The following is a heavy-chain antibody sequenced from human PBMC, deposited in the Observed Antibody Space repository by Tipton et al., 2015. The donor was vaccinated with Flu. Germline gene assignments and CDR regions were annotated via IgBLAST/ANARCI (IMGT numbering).Heavy chain of an antibody. D-gene: IGHD3-10*01. CDR3: ARVFQSYYFDY. J-gene: IGHJ4*02. CDR2: ISYDGSER. Sequence: SLRLSCAASGFTFGSYGMHWVRQAPGKGLEWVAFISYDGSERSYADSVKGRFTISRDKSKNTLFLQMNSLRAEDTAVYYCARVFQSYYFDYWGRGTLVTVSS. CDR1: GFTFGSYG. V-gene: IGHV3-30*03.